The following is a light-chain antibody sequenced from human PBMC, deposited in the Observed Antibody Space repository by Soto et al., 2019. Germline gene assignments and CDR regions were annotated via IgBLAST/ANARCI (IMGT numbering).Light chain of an antibody. V-gene: IGKV3-20*01. J-gene: IGKJ1*01. CDR2: DAS. CDR1: QSVSSSY. Sequence: EIVLTQSPSTLSLSPGERATLSCRASQSVSSSYLAWYQQKPGQAPRLLIYDASSRATGIADRFSGSGSGTDFTLTISRLEPEDFALYYCQQYGSSYGTFGQGTKVDIK. CDR3: QQYGSSYGT.